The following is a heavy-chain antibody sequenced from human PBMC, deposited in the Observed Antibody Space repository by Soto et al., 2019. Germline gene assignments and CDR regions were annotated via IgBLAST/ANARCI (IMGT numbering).Heavy chain of an antibody. CDR1: GFTFTIST. D-gene: IGHD3-22*01. CDR3: AADRPYYYDSSGSQTFDY. V-gene: IGHV1-58*01. Sequence: ASVKVSCKASGFTFTISTVQWVRQVRGPRLEWIGWIVVGSGNTNYAQKFQERVTITRDMSTSTAYMELSSLRSEDTAVYYCAADRPYYYDSSGSQTFDYWGQGTLVTVSS. CDR2: IVVGSGNT. J-gene: IGHJ4*02.